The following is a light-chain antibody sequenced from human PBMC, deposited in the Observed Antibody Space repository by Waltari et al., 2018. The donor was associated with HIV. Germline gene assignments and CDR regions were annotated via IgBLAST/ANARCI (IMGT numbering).Light chain of an antibody. Sequence: EIVMTQSPATLSVSPGERATLSCRASQSVNSNLAWYQQKPGQAPRLLIYGASTRAPGIPARFSGSGSGTEFTLTISSLQSEDFAVYYCQQYNNWPPDYTFGQGTKLEIK. CDR3: QQYNNWPPDYT. CDR1: QSVNSN. CDR2: GAS. J-gene: IGKJ2*01. V-gene: IGKV3-15*01.